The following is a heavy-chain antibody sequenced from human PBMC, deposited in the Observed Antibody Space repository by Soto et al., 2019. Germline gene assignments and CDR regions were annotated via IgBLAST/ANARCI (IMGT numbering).Heavy chain of an antibody. Sequence: PGGSLRLSCAASGFTFSSYGMHWVRQAPGMGLEWVAVIWYDGSNKYYADSVKGRFTISRDNSKNTLYLQMNSLRAEDTAVYYCARDRGITMVRGVQSYYGMDVWGQGTTVTVSS. D-gene: IGHD3-10*01. CDR3: ARDRGITMVRGVQSYYGMDV. CDR1: GFTFSSYG. J-gene: IGHJ6*02. V-gene: IGHV3-33*01. CDR2: IWYDGSNK.